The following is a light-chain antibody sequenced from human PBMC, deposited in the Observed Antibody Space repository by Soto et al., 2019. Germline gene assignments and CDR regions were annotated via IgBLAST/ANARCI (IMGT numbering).Light chain of an antibody. CDR1: SSNVGGYNF. Sequence: QSALTQPRSVSGSPGQSVTISCTGSSSNVGGYNFVSWYQQHPGKAPKLMVYDVSKRPSGVLDRFSGSKSGNTASLTISGLQAEDEGDYYCCSYAGSYTVLFGGGTKLTVL. CDR2: DVS. J-gene: IGLJ2*01. CDR3: CSYAGSYTVL. V-gene: IGLV2-11*01.